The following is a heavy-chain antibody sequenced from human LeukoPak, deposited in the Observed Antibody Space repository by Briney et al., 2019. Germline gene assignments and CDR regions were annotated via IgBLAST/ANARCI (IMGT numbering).Heavy chain of an antibody. CDR3: ARTAYCSRTSCYGAWFDP. CDR2: INHSGST. Sequence: SETLSLTCAVYGGSFSGYYWSWIRQPPGKGLEWIGEINHSGSTNYNPSLKSRDTISVDTSKNQFSLKLSSVTAADTAVYYCARTAYCSRTSCYGAWFDPWGQGTLVTVSS. J-gene: IGHJ5*02. CDR1: GGSFSGYY. D-gene: IGHD2-2*01. V-gene: IGHV4-34*01.